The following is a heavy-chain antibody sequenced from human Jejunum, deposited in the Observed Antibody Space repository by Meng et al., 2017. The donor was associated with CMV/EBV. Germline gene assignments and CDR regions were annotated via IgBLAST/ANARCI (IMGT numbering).Heavy chain of an antibody. V-gene: IGHV3-21*01. Sequence: FTIRTYSMNWVRQGPGKGLEWVSSISSASSHIYYADSVKGRFTISRDNAKNSLYLQMNSLRAEDTAVYYCARDAGGVVVPAAPDYWGQGTLVTVSS. J-gene: IGHJ4*02. CDR2: ISSASSHI. CDR1: FTIRTYS. CDR3: ARDAGGVVVPAAPDY. D-gene: IGHD2-2*01.